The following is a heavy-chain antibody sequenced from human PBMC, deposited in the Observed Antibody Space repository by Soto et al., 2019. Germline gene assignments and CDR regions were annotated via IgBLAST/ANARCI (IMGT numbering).Heavy chain of an antibody. V-gene: IGHV4-59*08. J-gene: IGHJ5*02. CDR2: IHYTGST. CDR1: SGSISTYY. CDR3: ARQPTTGDTDLWFDP. Sequence: SETLCLTCTVSSGSISTYYWSWIRQPPGKGLEWIGSIHYTGSTIYNPSLASRVSVSVDTSKNQFSLKLRSVTAADTAVYYCARQPTTGDTDLWFDPWGQGTLVTVSS. D-gene: IGHD2-21*01.